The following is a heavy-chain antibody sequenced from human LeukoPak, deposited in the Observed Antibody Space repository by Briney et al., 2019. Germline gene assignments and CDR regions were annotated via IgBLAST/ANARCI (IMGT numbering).Heavy chain of an antibody. D-gene: IGHD5-12*01. CDR2: ST. J-gene: IGHJ4*02. CDR3: ARGTRYSDNKGFDY. V-gene: IGHV1-46*01. Sequence: STGYAQKFQGRVTMTRDISTSTVYMELTSLRSDDTAVYYCARGTRYSDNKGFDYWGQGTLVTVSS.